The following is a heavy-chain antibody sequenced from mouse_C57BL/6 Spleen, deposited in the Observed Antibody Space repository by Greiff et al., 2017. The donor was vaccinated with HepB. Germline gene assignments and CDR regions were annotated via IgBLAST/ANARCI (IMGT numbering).Heavy chain of an antibody. V-gene: IGHV5-17*01. CDR1: GFTFSDYG. Sequence: EVKLVESGGGLVKPGGSLKLSCAASGFTFSDYGMHWVRQAPEKGLEWVAYISSGSSTIYYADTVKGRFTISRDNAKNTLFLQMTSLRSEDTAMYYCARGGLRRPPFDYWGQGTTLTVSS. CDR2: ISSGSSTI. D-gene: IGHD2-4*01. CDR3: ARGGLRRPPFDY. J-gene: IGHJ2*01.